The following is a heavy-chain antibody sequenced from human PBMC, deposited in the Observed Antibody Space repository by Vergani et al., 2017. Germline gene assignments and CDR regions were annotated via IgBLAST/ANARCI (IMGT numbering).Heavy chain of an antibody. J-gene: IGHJ4*01. CDR1: GGSTSSYY. CDR3: AGAPLEWLATSD. V-gene: IGHV4-59*01. CDR2: IYYRGST. Sequence: QVQLQESGPGLVKPSETLSLTCTVSGGSTSSYYWSWIRQPPGKGLEWIGYIYYRGSTNYNPSLKSRVTISVDTSKKHFSLKLGSVTAADTAVYYCAGAPLEWLATSDWGHGTLVTVSS. D-gene: IGHD6-19*01.